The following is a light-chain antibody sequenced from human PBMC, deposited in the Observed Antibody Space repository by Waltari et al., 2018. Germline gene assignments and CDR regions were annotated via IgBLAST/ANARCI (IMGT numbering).Light chain of an antibody. J-gene: IGLJ3*02. CDR2: NNN. CDR1: TSTIGGGYH. V-gene: IGLV1-40*01. CDR3: QSYDMRLSGVV. Sequence: QSVLTQPPSVSAAPGQRVSTSCTGNTSTIGGGYHVPWYQQIPGTAPKLLIYNNNNRPSGVPDRFSGSKSVTSASLAISGLQAEDEAHYYCQSYDMRLSGVVFGGGTKLTVL.